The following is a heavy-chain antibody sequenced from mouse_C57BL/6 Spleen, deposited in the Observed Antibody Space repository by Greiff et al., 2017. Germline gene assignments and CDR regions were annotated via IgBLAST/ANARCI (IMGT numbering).Heavy chain of an antibody. Sequence: QVQLKESGAELVRPGASVTLSCKASGYTFTDYEMHWVKQTPVHGLEWIGAIDPETGGTASNQKFKGKAILTADKSSSTAYMELRSLTSEDSAVYYCTREIRDGSSYWYFDVWGTGTMVTVSS. CDR1: GYTFTDYE. CDR2: IDPETGGT. V-gene: IGHV1-15*01. J-gene: IGHJ1*03. D-gene: IGHD1-1*01. CDR3: TREIRDGSSYWYFDV.